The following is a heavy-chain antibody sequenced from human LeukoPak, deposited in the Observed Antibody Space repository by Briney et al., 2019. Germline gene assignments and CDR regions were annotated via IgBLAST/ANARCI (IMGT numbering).Heavy chain of an antibody. V-gene: IGHV4-4*02. J-gene: IGHJ4*02. CDR2: IYHGGGT. Sequence: PSGTLSLTCAVSGGSISSSDWWSWVRQPPGKGLDWIGEIYHGGGTNYNPSLKSRVTISLDKSKNQFSLKLSSVTAADTAVYYCARGVAAAATGYYFDYWGQGTLVTVSS. D-gene: IGHD6-13*01. CDR3: ARGVAAAATGYYFDY. CDR1: GGSISSSDW.